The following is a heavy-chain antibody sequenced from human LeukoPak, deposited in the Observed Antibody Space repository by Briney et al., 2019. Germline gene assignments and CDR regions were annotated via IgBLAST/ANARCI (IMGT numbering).Heavy chain of an antibody. J-gene: IGHJ6*02. V-gene: IGHV4-39*01. CDR2: IYYGGST. CDR1: GDSMTSSNHY. CDR3: ARRSHCTGDSCYPV. D-gene: IGHD2-15*01. Sequence: SETLSLTCTVSGDSMTSSNHYRVWIRQPPGKGLEWIGSIYYGGSTNYNPSLKSRVTISQDTSKNQFSLKVNTVTAADTAVYHCARRSHCTGDSCYPVWGQGTTVTVSS.